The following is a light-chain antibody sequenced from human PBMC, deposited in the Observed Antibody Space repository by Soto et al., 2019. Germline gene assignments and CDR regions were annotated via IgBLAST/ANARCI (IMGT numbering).Light chain of an antibody. V-gene: IGLV2-14*01. J-gene: IGLJ3*02. CDR2: EVS. CDR1: SSDVGGYNY. Sequence: QSALTQPASVSGSPGPAITISCTGTSSDVGGYNYVSWYQQHPGKAPKLMIYEVSNRPSGVSNRFSGSKSGNTASLTISGLQADDEDDYYCSSYTSSSTLVFGGGTKLTVL. CDR3: SSYTSSSTLV.